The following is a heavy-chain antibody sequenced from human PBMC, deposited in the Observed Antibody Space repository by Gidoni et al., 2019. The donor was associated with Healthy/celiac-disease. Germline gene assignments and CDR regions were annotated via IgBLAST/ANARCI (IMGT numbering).Heavy chain of an antibody. V-gene: IGHV3-30*18. D-gene: IGHD1-26*01. CDR3: AKGFPGIVGATLPLWY. Sequence: QVQLVESGGGVVQPGRSLRLSCAASGFTFSSYGMHWVRQAPGKGLEWVAVISYDGSNKYYADSVKGRFTISRDNSKNTLYLQMNSLRAEDTAVYYCAKGFPGIVGATLPLWYWGQGTLVTVSS. CDR2: ISYDGSNK. J-gene: IGHJ4*02. CDR1: GFTFSSYG.